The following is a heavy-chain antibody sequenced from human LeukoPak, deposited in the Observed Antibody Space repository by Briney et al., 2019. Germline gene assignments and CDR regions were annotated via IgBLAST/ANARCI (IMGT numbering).Heavy chain of an antibody. J-gene: IGHJ4*02. CDR2: INYNGST. CDR3: VREGRQGYVYFDH. D-gene: IGHD5-18*01. CDR1: GCSISSYY. V-gene: IGHV4-59*01. Sequence: SETLSLTCTASGCSISSYYWSWIRQPPGKGLEWIGYINYNGSTNYNPSLKSRVTMSVDTSKNKFSLKLISVTAADTAVYYFVREGRQGYVYFDHWGQGSLVTVSS.